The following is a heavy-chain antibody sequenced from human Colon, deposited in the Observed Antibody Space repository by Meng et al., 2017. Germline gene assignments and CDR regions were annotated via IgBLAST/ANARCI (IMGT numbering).Heavy chain of an antibody. CDR1: GFIVSKDA. CDR2: MTGIERTT. CDR3: AGHGGYSY. V-gene: IGHV3-23*04. Sequence: EGRLVESGGGLRQPGGSLRLSCAVSGFIVSKDAMEWVRQAPGKGLEWVSSMTGIERTTSYADSVKGRFTISRDDSKNTLYLQMNSLRAEDTAVYYCAGHGGYSYLGQGTLVTVSS. J-gene: IGHJ4*02. D-gene: IGHD5-18*01.